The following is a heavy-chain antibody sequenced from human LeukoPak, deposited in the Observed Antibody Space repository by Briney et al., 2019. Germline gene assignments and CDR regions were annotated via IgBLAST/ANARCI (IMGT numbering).Heavy chain of an antibody. Sequence: ASVKVSCKASGYTFSSYDVNWVRQAPGQGLEWMGWINPNSGGTNYAQKFQGWVTMTRDTSISTAYMELSRLRSDDTAVYYCARASTVGNYGDYLDAFDIWGQGTMVTVSS. D-gene: IGHD4-17*01. J-gene: IGHJ3*02. CDR1: GYTFSSYD. CDR3: ARASTVGNYGDYLDAFDI. CDR2: INPNSGGT. V-gene: IGHV1-2*04.